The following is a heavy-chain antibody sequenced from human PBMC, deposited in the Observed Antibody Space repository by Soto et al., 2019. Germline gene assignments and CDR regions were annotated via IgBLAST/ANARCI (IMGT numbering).Heavy chain of an antibody. Sequence: PGESLQISCEGSGYGFSNYWIGWVRQKPGKGLEWIGIIFPSDSDTKYSPSLQGQVTISADKSIATAYLQWSSLKPSDSAIYYCARHLYTTANGTIFVDFWGQGTQVTVSS. D-gene: IGHD3-3*01. V-gene: IGHV5-51*01. CDR1: GYGFSNYW. J-gene: IGHJ4*02. CDR3: ARHLYTTANGTIFVDF. CDR2: IFPSDSDT.